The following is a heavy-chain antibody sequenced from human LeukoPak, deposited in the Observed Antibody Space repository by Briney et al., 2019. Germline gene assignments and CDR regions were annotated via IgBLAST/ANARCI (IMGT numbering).Heavy chain of an antibody. Sequence: GRSLRLSCAASGFTFSSYAMHWVRQAPGKGLEWVAVISYDGSNKYYADSVKGRFTISRDNSKNTLDLQMNSLRVEDTAVYYCAKGGYNYGFSCDYWGQGTLVTVSS. CDR3: AKGGYNYGFSCDY. V-gene: IGHV3-30-3*01. CDR2: ISYDGSNK. CDR1: GFTFSSYA. D-gene: IGHD5-18*01. J-gene: IGHJ4*02.